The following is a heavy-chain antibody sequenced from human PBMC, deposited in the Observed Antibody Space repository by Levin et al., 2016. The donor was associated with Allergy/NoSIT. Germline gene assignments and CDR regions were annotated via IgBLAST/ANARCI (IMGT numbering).Heavy chain of an antibody. CDR3: AKSHSSGWYFGYRFDC. CDR2: ISGSGGST. J-gene: IGHJ4*02. D-gene: IGHD6-19*01. Sequence: WIRQPPGKGLKWVSAISGSGGSTYYADSLRGRFTISRDSSKNILYLQMNSLRADDTAVYYCAKSHSSGWYFGYRFDCWGQGTLVTVSS. V-gene: IGHV3-23*01.